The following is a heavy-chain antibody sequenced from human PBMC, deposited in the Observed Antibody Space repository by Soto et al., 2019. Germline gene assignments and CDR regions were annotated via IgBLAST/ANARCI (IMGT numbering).Heavy chain of an antibody. J-gene: IGHJ4*02. CDR1: GFSLSTSGVG. V-gene: IGHV2-5*01. D-gene: IGHD1-20*01. CDR3: AHNLYYNWNSGGVIDY. CDR2: VYWNDDK. Sequence: SGPTLVNPTQTLTLTCTFSGFSLSTSGVGVGWIRQPPGKALEWLALVYWNDDKRYSPSLKSRLTITKDTSKNQVVLTMTNMDPVDTATYYCAHNLYYNWNSGGVIDYWGQGTLVTVSS.